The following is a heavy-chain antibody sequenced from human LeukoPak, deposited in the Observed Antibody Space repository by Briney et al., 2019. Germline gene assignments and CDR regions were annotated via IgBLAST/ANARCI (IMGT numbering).Heavy chain of an antibody. CDR3: AKDLDHGSGSYGGSDY. V-gene: IGHV3-30*18. J-gene: IGHJ4*02. CDR1: GFTFSSYG. CDR2: ISYDGTNK. D-gene: IGHD3-10*01. Sequence: GGSLRLSCAASGFTFSSYGMHWVRQAPGKGLEWVAVISYDGTNKYYADSVKGRFTISRDNSKNTLYLQMNSLRPEDTAVYYCAKDLDHGSGSYGGSDYWGQGTLVTVSS.